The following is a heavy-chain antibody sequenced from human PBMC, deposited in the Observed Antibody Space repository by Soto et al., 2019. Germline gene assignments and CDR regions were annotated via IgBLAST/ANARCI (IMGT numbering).Heavy chain of an antibody. CDR3: ARTVTTVTTPYYFDY. D-gene: IGHD4-17*01. CDR2: VSYDGSNK. V-gene: IGHV3-30-3*01. Sequence: QEQLVESGGGVVQPGRSLRLSCAASGFTFNNYAMHWVRQAPGKGLEWVAVVSYDGSNKYYADSVKGRFTISRDNSKDTLYLQMNSLRAEDTAVFYCARTVTTVTTPYYFDYWGQGTLVTVSS. CDR1: GFTFNNYA. J-gene: IGHJ4*02.